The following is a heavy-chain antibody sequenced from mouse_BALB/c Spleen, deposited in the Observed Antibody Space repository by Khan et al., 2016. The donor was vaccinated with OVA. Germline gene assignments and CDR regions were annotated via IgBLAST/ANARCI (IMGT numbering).Heavy chain of an antibody. CDR2: INPHIGET. V-gene: IGHV1-20*02. Sequence: VQLKQSGPELVRPGASVKISCKASGYSFTGYFMNWVMQSHGKSLEWIGRINPHIGETFYNQRFKDKATLTVDDSSSTAHMELRSLASEDSAVYYCTRIYRSDFDYWGQGTTLTVSS. CDR1: GYSFTGYF. J-gene: IGHJ2*01. D-gene: IGHD1-1*01. CDR3: TRIYRSDFDY.